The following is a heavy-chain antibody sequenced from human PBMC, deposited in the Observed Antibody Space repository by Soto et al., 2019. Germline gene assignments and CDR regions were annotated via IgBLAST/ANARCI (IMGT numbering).Heavy chain of an antibody. V-gene: IGHV4-4*02. Sequence: QVQLQESGPGLVKPSGTLSLTCAVSSGSISSSNWWSWVRQPPGKGLEWIGEIYHSGSTNYNPSHKRRVTISVDKSKTQFSLKLSSVTAADTAVYYCARSQGTSGWDEGVYFDYWGQGTLVTVSS. CDR3: ARSQGTSGWDEGVYFDY. CDR2: IYHSGST. D-gene: IGHD6-19*01. J-gene: IGHJ4*02. CDR1: SGSISSSNW.